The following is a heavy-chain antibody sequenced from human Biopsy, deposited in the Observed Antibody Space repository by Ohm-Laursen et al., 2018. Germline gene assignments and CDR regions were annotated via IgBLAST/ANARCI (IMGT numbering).Heavy chain of an antibody. CDR1: GFTLSDHY. CDR3: AKGGYCTTSSCYMDLDY. J-gene: IGHJ4*02. D-gene: IGHD2-2*02. CDR2: SRDKAKNYTA. Sequence: LRLSCAASGFTLSDHYVEWVRQAPGKGLEWVGRSRDKAKNYTAEYAASVKGRFTISRDESETSLYLQMSSLSAEDTAFYYCAKGGYCTTSSCYMDLDYWGQGTLVTVSS. V-gene: IGHV3-72*01.